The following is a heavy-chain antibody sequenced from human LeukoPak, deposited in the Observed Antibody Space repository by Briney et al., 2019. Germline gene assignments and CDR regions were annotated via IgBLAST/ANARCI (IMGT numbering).Heavy chain of an antibody. Sequence: TSETLSLTCTVSGGSIGSSGFYWAWIRQPPGKGLDWIGSIYYPGSTHYNPSLKSRVTISVDTSKSQFSLTLSSVTAADTAVYYCARRDDSSGYYLLWGQGTLVTVSS. D-gene: IGHD3-22*01. CDR3: ARRDDSSGYYLL. J-gene: IGHJ4*02. CDR2: IYYPGST. CDR1: GGSIGSSGFY. V-gene: IGHV4-39*01.